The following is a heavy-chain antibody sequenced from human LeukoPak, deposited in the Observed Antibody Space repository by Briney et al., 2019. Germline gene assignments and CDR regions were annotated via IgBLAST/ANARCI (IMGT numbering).Heavy chain of an antibody. V-gene: IGHV3-74*01. CDR2: INSDGSRT. CDR1: GFTFSTYW. CDR3: ARPETQYSSGLDGFDI. Sequence: GGSLRLSCAASGFTFSTYWMQWVRQAPGKGLVWVSRINSDGSRTTYADSVKGRFTISRDNAKNTPYLQMNTLRTEDTAVYYCARPETQYSSGLDGFDIWGQGTMVTVSS. J-gene: IGHJ3*02. D-gene: IGHD6-19*01.